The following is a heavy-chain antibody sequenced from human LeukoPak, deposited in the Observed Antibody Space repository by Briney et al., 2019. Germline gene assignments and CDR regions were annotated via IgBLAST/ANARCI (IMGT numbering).Heavy chain of an antibody. D-gene: IGHD1-26*01. CDR3: ARGGNYWPQWWFDP. Sequence: RHPIRKKLEWIGYIYYTGSTSYNPSLKSRVTMSLDASKNQFSLELNSVTPADTAVYYCARGGNYWPQWWFDPWGRGTLVSVSS. V-gene: IGHV4-59*01. CDR2: IYYTGST. J-gene: IGHJ5*02.